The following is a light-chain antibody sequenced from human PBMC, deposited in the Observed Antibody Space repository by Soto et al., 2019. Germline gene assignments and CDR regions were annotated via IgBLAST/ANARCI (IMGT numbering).Light chain of an antibody. CDR2: GND. V-gene: IGLV1-51*01. CDR1: TSNIGNNY. J-gene: IGLJ2*01. CDR3: GTWDSSLASVA. Sequence: QAVVTQPPSVSAAPGQKVTISCSGSTSNIGNNYVSWYQQFPGAAPKLLIYGNDKRPSGIPDRFSGSKSDTSATLGITGLQTGDEADYYCGTWDSSLASVAFGGGTKLTVL.